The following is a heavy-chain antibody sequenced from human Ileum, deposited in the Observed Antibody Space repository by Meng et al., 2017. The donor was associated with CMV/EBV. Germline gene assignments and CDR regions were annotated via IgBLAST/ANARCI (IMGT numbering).Heavy chain of an antibody. CDR2: IDVSGGNT. CDR3: AKEIVIPSVTGWFDP. V-gene: IGHV3-23*01. J-gene: IGHJ5*02. Sequence: SGVTVGSNARIWGRQAPGKGLEWVSAIDVSGGNTYYADSVKGRFTISKDNSKNTLYLQMNILRAEDTAVYYCAKEIVIPSVTGWFDPWGQGTLVTVSS. D-gene: IGHD2/OR15-2a*01. CDR1: GVTVGSNA.